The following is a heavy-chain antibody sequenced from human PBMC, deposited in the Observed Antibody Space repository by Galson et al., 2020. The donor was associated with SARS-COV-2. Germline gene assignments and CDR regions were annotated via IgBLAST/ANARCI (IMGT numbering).Heavy chain of an antibody. J-gene: IGHJ4*02. CDR3: ARNKRSWSYSGNGYFDS. CDR2: ISGSGDRI. D-gene: IGHD1-26*01. Sequence: GESLKISCAASGFTFSNYEMNWVRQAPGRGLEWIAYISGSGDRIYYADSVKGRITVSRDNAKNSLYLDMNSLRAEDTAVFFCARNKRSWSYSGNGYFDSWGQGTLVTVSS. V-gene: IGHV3-48*03. CDR1: GFTFSNYE.